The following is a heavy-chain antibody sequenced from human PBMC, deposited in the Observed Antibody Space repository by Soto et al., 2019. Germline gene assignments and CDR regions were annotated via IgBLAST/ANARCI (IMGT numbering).Heavy chain of an antibody. CDR1: GFTFSSYS. CDR3: ARETRAAAGTYNYYYGMDV. D-gene: IGHD6-13*01. Sequence: GWSLRLSCAASGFTFSSYSMNWVRQAPGKGLEWVSSISSSSSYIYYADSVKGRFTISRDNAKNSLYLQMNSLRAEDTAVYYCARETRAAAGTYNYYYGMDVWGQGTTVTVYS. J-gene: IGHJ6*02. V-gene: IGHV3-21*01. CDR2: ISSSSSYI.